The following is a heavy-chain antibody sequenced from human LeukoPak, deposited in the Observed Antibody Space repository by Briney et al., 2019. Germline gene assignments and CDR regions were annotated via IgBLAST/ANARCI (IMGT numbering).Heavy chain of an antibody. CDR2: IYYSGST. CDR3: ARYYCRSTSCLHFDY. Sequence: PSETLSLTCTVSGGSISRNYWSWIRQPLGKGLEWIGYIYYSGSTNYNPSLKSRVTISVDTSKNQFSLKLSSVTAADTAVYYCARYYCRSTSCLHFDYWGQGTLVTVSS. CDR1: GGSISRNY. D-gene: IGHD2-2*01. V-gene: IGHV4-59*01. J-gene: IGHJ4*02.